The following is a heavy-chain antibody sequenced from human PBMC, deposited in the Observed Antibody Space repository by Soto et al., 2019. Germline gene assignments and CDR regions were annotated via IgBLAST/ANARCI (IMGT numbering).Heavy chain of an antibody. CDR1: GFTFGDYA. D-gene: IGHD2-15*01. CDR3: ARDHSVSTPLDGIYV. J-gene: IGHJ6*02. CDR2: IRSKAYGGTT. V-gene: IGHV3-49*04. Sequence: PGGSLRLSCTASGFTFGDYAMSWVRQAPGKGLEWVGFIRSKAYGGTTEYAASVKGRFTISRDDSKSIAYLQMNSLKTEDTAVYYCARDHSVSTPLDGIYVWGHGTTVTVSS.